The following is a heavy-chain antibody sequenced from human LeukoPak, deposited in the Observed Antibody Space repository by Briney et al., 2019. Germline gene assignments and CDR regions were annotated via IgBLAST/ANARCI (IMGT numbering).Heavy chain of an antibody. J-gene: IGHJ4*02. CDR1: GYIFSELS. Sequence: ASVKVSCKVSGYIFSELSMHWVRQAPGKGLEWMGGFDPEDRETVYAQEFHDRVTMTRDTSISTAYMELSRLTFDDTAVYYCAPTNDRSYYFDYWGQGTLVTVSS. CDR3: APTNDRSYYFDY. D-gene: IGHD2-8*01. CDR2: FDPEDRET. V-gene: IGHV1-24*01.